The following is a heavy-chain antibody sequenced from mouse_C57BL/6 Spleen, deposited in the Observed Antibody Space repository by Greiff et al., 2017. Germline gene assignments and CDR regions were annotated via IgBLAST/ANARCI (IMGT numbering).Heavy chain of an antibody. V-gene: IGHV1-62-2*01. CDR2: FYPGSGRI. Sequence: VQLKESGAELVKPGASVKLSCKASGYTFTEYTIHWVKQRPGQGLEWIGWFYPGSGRIKSNEKFKDKATLTADKSSSTVYMALRRLTSEDSAVYFCARHGFRVVAFDYWGQGTTLTVSS. D-gene: IGHD1-1*01. CDR1: GYTFTEYT. CDR3: ARHGFRVVAFDY. J-gene: IGHJ2*01.